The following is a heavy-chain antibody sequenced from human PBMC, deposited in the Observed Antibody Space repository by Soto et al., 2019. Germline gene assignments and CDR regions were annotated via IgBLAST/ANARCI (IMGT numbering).Heavy chain of an antibody. CDR1: GYTFTGYY. CDR2: INPNSGGT. Sequence: GASVKVSCKASGYTFTGYYMHWVRQAPGQGLEWMGWINPNSGGTNYAQKFQGRVTMTRDTSISTAYMELSRLRSEDTAVYYCARDQGYYDSSGYWPYYGMDVWGQGTTVTVSS. CDR3: ARDQGYYDSSGYWPYYGMDV. V-gene: IGHV1-2*02. D-gene: IGHD3-22*01. J-gene: IGHJ6*02.